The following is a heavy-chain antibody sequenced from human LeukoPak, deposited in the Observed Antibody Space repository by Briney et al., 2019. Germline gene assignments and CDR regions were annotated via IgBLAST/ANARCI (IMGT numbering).Heavy chain of an antibody. CDR3: ARQTTGRPSSWYFDL. D-gene: IGHD4-17*01. CDR2: IYYSATT. J-gene: IGHJ2*01. Sequence: SQTLSLTCTVSGGSISSSSCYWAWIRQPPGRGLEWNGSIYYSATTYYNPSLKSRVTISVDTSKNQFSLKLSSVTAADAAVYYCARQTTGRPSSWYFDLWGRGTLVTVSS. V-gene: IGHV4-39*01. CDR1: GGSISSSSCY.